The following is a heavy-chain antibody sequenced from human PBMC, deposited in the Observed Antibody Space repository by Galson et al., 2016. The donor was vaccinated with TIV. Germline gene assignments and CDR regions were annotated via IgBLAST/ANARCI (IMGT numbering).Heavy chain of an antibody. D-gene: IGHD2/OR15-2a*01. CDR3: AKDSFYDSEAFDA. J-gene: IGHJ3*01. CDR1: GFNFSDYA. CDR2: IRGNGRET. V-gene: IGHV3-23*01. Sequence: SLRLSCAASGFNFSDYALSWVRQAPGKGLEWVSGIRGNGRETYYVDSVKGRFTISRDNSKNMLYLQMSSLRAEDTALYYCAKDSFYDSEAFDAWGQGTMVTVSS.